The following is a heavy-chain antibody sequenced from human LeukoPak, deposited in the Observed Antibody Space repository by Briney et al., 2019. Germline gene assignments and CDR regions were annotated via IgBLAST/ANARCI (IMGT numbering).Heavy chain of an antibody. V-gene: IGHV1-46*01. J-gene: IGHJ5*02. CDR3: AGNRVVQLRFDP. D-gene: IGHD5-18*01. CDR1: GYTFTSYY. Sequence: RASVKVSCKASGYTFTSYYMHWVRQAPGQGLEWMGIINPSGGSTSYAQKFQGRVTMTRNTSISTAYMELSSLRSEDTAVYYCAGNRVVQLRFDPWGQGTLVTVSS. CDR2: INPSGGST.